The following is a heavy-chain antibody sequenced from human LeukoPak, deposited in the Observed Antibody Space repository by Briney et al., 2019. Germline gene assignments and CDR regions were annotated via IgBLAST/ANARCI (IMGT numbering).Heavy chain of an antibody. J-gene: IGHJ5*02. Sequence: ASVKVSCKASGYTFTGYYMHWVRQAPGQGLEWMGWINPNSGGTNYQGRVTMTRDTSISTAYMELSRLRSDDTAVYFCASTGQQLVDGDWFDPWGQGTLVTVSS. V-gene: IGHV1-2*02. CDR2: INPNSGGT. CDR1: GYTFTGYY. CDR3: ASTGQQLVDGDWFDP. D-gene: IGHD6-13*01.